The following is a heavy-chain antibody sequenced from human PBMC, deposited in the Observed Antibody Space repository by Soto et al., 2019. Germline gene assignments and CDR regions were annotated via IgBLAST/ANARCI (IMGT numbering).Heavy chain of an antibody. CDR1: GFSLSTSGVG. V-gene: IGHV2-5*02. CDR3: AHFQSSGYSLDY. J-gene: IGHJ4*02. CDR2: IYWDDDK. D-gene: IGHD3-22*01. Sequence: QITLKESGPTLVKPTQTLTLTCTFSGFSLSTSGVGVGWIRQPPGKALEWLALIYWDDDKRYSPSLKSRLTITQDTSKNRVVVTMTNMDPVDTATYYCAHFQSSGYSLDYWGQGTLVTVSS.